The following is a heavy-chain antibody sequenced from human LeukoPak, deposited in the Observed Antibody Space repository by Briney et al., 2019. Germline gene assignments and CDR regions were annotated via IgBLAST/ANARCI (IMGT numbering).Heavy chain of an antibody. V-gene: IGHV3-11*01. J-gene: IGHJ6*02. CDR3: ARRPYYDILTGYVGGMDV. CDR1: GFTFSDYY. CDR2: ISSSGSTI. D-gene: IGHD3-9*01. Sequence: GGSLRLSCAASGFTFSDYYMSWIRQAPGKGLEWVSYISSSGSTIYYAGSVKGRFTISRDNAKNSLYLQMNSLRAEDTAVYYCARRPYYDILTGYVGGMDVWGQGTTVTVSS.